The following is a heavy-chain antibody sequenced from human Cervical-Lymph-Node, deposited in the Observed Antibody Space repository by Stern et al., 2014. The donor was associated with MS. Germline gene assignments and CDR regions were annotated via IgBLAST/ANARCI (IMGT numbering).Heavy chain of an antibody. D-gene: IGHD5-24*01. CDR1: GFRFTDYY. J-gene: IGHJ5*02. CDR3: GRGIKTFDP. CDR2: INPKNGDT. Sequence: QVQLVQSVAEVKKPGASVKVSCETSGFRFTDYYIHWVRQAPGQGLEWMGCINPKNGDTHSAQKFQGRFTMTRDTSISTAYMELNSLKSDDTAMYYCGRGIKTFDPWGQGTLVTVSS. V-gene: IGHV1-2*02.